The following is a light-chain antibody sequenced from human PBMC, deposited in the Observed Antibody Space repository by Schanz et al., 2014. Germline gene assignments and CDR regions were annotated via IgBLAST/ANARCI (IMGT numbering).Light chain of an antibody. CDR3: TSYAGSNTLV. J-gene: IGLJ3*02. Sequence: QSVLTQPASVSGSPGQSITISCTGTSSDVGSYNLVSWYQHHPGKAPKLMIYEGSKRPSGVSNRFSGSKSGNTASLIISGLQADDEADYYCTSYAGSNTLVFGGGTKLTVL. CDR2: EGS. CDR1: SSDVGSYNL. V-gene: IGLV2-23*01.